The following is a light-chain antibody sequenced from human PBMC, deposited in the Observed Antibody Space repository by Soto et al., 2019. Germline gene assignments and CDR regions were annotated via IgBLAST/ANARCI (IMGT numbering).Light chain of an antibody. CDR1: QGITTD. Sequence: DIPMTQSPSSLSASVGDRVTITCRASQGITTDLNWYQQKPGKAPKRLIYAASRLQSGVPSRFSGSGSGTDFTLTISSLQPDDFATYYCLQYNNYPYTFGQGTKLEIK. J-gene: IGKJ2*01. CDR2: AAS. CDR3: LQYNNYPYT. V-gene: IGKV1-17*01.